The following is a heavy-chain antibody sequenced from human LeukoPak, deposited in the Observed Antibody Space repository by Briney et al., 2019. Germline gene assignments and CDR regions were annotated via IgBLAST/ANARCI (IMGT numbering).Heavy chain of an antibody. CDR2: ISSSGSTI. J-gene: IGHJ4*02. CDR1: GFGFNDHY. D-gene: IGHD3-22*01. V-gene: IGHV3-11*01. Sequence: GSLRLSCAGSGFGFNDHYMTWIRQAPGKGLEWISYISSSGSTIYYADSVKGRFTISRDNAKNSVCLKMNSLKAEDTAVYYCARGSDMYYDSSGSFDYWGQGTLVTVSA. CDR3: ARGSDMYYDSSGSFDY.